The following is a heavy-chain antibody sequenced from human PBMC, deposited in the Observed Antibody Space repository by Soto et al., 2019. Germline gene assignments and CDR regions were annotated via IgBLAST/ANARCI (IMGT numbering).Heavy chain of an antibody. CDR2: ISYGGSNK. D-gene: IGHD4-17*01. V-gene: IGHV3-30-3*01. J-gene: IGHJ4*02. CDR3: ARDGDYGPGDY. Sequence: QVQLVESGGGVVQPGRSLRLSCAASGFTFSSYAMHWVRQAPGKGLEWVAVISYGGSNKYYADSVKGRFTISRDNSKNTLYLQMNSLRAEDTAVYYCARDGDYGPGDYWGQGTLVTVSS. CDR1: GFTFSSYA.